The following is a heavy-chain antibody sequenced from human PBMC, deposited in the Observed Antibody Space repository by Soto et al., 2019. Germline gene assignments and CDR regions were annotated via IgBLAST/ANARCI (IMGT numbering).Heavy chain of an antibody. Sequence: QVQLQQWGAGLLKPSETLSLTCAVYGGSFSGYYWSWIRQPPGKGLEWIGEINHSGSTNYNPSLKSLVTISVDTSKNQFSLKLSSVTAADTAVYYCARGYGDYVLRFLRYYYYGMDVWGQGTTVTVSS. D-gene: IGHD4-17*01. J-gene: IGHJ6*02. CDR1: GGSFSGYY. V-gene: IGHV4-34*01. CDR3: ARGYGDYVLRFLRYYYYGMDV. CDR2: INHSGST.